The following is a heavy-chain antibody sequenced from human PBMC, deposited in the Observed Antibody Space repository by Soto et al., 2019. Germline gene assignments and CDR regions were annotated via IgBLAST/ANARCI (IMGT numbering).Heavy chain of an antibody. CDR3: ARDRYYDSSGLRHVLDH. Sequence: GASVKVSCKASGYTFTGYYMHWVRQAPGQGLEWMGWINPNSGGTNYAQKFQGWVTMTRDTSISTAYMELSRLRSDDTAVYYCARDRYYDSSGLRHVLDHWGQGTLVTVSS. D-gene: IGHD3-22*01. CDR2: INPNSGGT. J-gene: IGHJ4*02. V-gene: IGHV1-2*04. CDR1: GYTFTGYY.